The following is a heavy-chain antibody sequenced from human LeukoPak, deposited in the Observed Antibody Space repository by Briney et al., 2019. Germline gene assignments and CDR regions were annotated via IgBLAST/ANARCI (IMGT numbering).Heavy chain of an antibody. CDR2: INHSRST. Sequence: SETLSLTCAVYGGSFSGYYWSWIRQPPGKGLEWIGEINHSRSTNYNPSLKSRVTISVDTSKNQFSLKLSFVTAADTAVYYCARGHYYDSSGYPSYWGQGTLVTVSS. D-gene: IGHD3-22*01. J-gene: IGHJ4*02. CDR1: GGSFSGYY. CDR3: ARGHYYDSSGYPSY. V-gene: IGHV4-34*01.